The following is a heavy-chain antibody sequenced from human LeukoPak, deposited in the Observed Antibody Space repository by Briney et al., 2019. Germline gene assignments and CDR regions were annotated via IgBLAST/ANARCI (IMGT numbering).Heavy chain of an antibody. J-gene: IGHJ5*02. Sequence: SETLSLTCTVSGGSISNYYWSWIRQPPGKGLEWIGYIYYSGSTYYNPSLKSRVTISVDTSKNQFSLKLSSVTAADTAVYYCATPGSDYDSSGYLVNWFDPWGQGTLVTVSS. CDR1: GGSISNYY. V-gene: IGHV4-59*04. CDR3: ATPGSDYDSSGYLVNWFDP. D-gene: IGHD3-22*01. CDR2: IYYSGST.